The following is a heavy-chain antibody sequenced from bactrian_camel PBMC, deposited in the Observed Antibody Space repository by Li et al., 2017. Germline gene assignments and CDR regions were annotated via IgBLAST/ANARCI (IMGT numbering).Heavy chain of an antibody. CDR1: GDTYGSAC. V-gene: IGHV3S53*01. Sequence: HVQLVESGGGSVQSGGSLRLSCSVSGDTYGSACMGWLRQVPGKEREGIAAIDSDGTTTYAESVKGRFTISRDSAKGTLYLQMNNLKPEDTAMYYCAADLAVRGGVCGAEYTIWGQGTQVTVS. CDR3: AADLAVRGGVCGAEYTI. J-gene: IGHJ4*01. CDR2: IDSDGTT. D-gene: IGHD7*01.